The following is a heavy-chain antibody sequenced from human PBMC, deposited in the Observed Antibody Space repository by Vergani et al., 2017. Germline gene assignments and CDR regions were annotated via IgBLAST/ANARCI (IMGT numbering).Heavy chain of an antibody. J-gene: IGHJ4*02. CDR1: GFTFSSYD. D-gene: IGHD2-8*02. Sequence: EVQLVESGGGLVQPGGSLRLSCAASGFTFSSYDMHWVRQATGKGLEWVSAIGTAGDTYYPGSVKGRFTISRENAQNSVFLQLSGLRVEDTAIYYCARMNSFFSDDTGLYFDFFDYWGQGSLVTVSS. CDR3: ARMNSFFSDDTGLYFDFFDY. CDR2: IGTAGDT. V-gene: IGHV3-13*01.